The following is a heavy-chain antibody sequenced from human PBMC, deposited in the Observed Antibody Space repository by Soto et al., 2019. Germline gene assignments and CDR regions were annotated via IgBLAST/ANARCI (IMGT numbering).Heavy chain of an antibody. V-gene: IGHV1-69*02. CDR3: ARYTRSGRYWYFDL. CDR2: IIPSLGIA. Sequence: QVQLVQSGAEVKKPGSSVKVSCKASGGTFSSYTISWVRQAPGQGLEWMGRIIPSLGIANYAQKFQGRVTITADKSTSTAYMELSSLRSEDTAVYYCARYTRSGRYWYFDLWGRGTLVTVSS. CDR1: GGTFSSYT. J-gene: IGHJ2*01. D-gene: IGHD2-2*02.